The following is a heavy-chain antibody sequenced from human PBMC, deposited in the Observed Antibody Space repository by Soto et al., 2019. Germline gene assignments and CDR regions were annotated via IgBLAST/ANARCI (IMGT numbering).Heavy chain of an antibody. CDR2: ISGSGGST. V-gene: IGHV3-23*01. D-gene: IGHD3-22*01. CDR3: AKGGRRGYYSFDY. J-gene: IGHJ4*02. CDR1: GFTFSSYA. Sequence: EVQLLESGGGLVQPGGSLRLSCAASGFTFSSYAMSWVRQAPGKGLEWVSAISGSGGSTYYADSVKGRFTISRDNSKNTLYLQMNSLRAEDTAVDYCAKGGRRGYYSFDYWGQGTLVTVSS.